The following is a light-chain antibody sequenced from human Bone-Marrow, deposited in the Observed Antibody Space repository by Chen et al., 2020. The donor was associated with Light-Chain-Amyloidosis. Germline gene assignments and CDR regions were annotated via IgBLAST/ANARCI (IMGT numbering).Light chain of an antibody. J-gene: IGKJ3*01. CDR3: QQYNNWPGT. Sequence: EIVMTQSPATLSLSPGERATRSCSASQSINYKLAWYQHKPGQAPRLLIYGASTRATGVPARFSGSGSGTEFTLTISSMESEDVAIYYCQQYNNWPGTFGPGTKVDIK. CDR1: QSINYK. V-gene: IGKV3-15*01. CDR2: GAS.